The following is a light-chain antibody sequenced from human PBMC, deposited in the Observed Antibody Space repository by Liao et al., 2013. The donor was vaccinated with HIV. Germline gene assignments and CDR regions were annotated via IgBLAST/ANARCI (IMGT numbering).Light chain of an antibody. CDR2: YDS. CDR1: DIGSKS. V-gene: IGLV3-21*01. J-gene: IGLJ3*02. CDR3: QVWDSSSDNWV. Sequence: SYELTQPPSVSVAPGKTARIACGGYDIGSKSVHWYQQKPGQAPVLVIYYDSDRPSGIPERFSGSNSGNTATLIISRVEAGDEADYYCQVWDSSSDNWVFGGGTKLTVL.